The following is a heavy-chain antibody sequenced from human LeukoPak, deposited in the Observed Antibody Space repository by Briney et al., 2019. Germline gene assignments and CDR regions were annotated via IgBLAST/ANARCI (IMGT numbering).Heavy chain of an antibody. J-gene: IGHJ4*02. V-gene: IGHV1-8*01. D-gene: IGHD2-2*01. CDR2: MRPNNGNT. CDR1: GYTFSSYD. CDR3: ARGPPESTSSDS. Sequence: ASVKVSCKASGYTFSSYDVNWVRQAAGQGLEWIGWMRPNNGNTGYAQKFQDRVTMTGDTSINTAYMELRSLTSEDTAVYYCARGPPESTSSDSWGQGTLVTISS.